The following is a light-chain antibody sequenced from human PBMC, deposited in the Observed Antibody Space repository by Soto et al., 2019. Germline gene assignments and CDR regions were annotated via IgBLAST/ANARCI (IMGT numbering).Light chain of an antibody. CDR2: GAS. CDR3: QQYGNSPLMYT. V-gene: IGKV3-20*01. Sequence: EIVLTQSPGTLSLSPGERATLSCRASQRVTSNYLAWYQQKPGQAPRLLFYGASTRATGIPDRFSGSGSGTDFTLTITRLEPEDFAVYYCQQYGNSPLMYTFGQGTKLEIK. J-gene: IGKJ2*01. CDR1: QRVTSNY.